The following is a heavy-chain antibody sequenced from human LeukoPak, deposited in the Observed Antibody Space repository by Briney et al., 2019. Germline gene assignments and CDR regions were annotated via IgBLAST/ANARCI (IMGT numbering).Heavy chain of an antibody. CDR1: GFTFSTYG. Sequence: PGGSLRLSCAASGFTFSTYGMNWVRQAPGKGLEWVAVIWYGESNKYYADSVKGRFTISRDNSKNTLYLQMNSLRAEDTAVYYCARGHYGDYASWFDPWGQGTLVTVSS. CDR2: IWYGESNK. V-gene: IGHV3-33*08. D-gene: IGHD4-17*01. CDR3: ARGHYGDYASWFDP. J-gene: IGHJ5*02.